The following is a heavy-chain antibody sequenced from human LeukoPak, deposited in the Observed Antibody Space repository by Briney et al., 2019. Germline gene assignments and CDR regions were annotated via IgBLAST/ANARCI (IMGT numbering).Heavy chain of an antibody. J-gene: IGHJ4*02. CDR2: IYSTGST. V-gene: IGHV4-61*02. Sequence: SETLSLTCTASGVTIANTFYYWNCLRQPAGMGLEWIGRIYSTGSTDYNPSLKRLVTTSLDTARNQFSLKLSSVPAADTAVYYCARRQDGHDYWGQGTLVTVSS. CDR3: ARRQDGHDY. CDR1: GVTIANTFYY.